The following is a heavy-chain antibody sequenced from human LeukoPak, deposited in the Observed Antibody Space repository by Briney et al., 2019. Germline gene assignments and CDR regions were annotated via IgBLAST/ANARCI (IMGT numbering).Heavy chain of an antibody. CDR2: ISGSGSTT. J-gene: IGHJ4*02. D-gene: IGHD3-3*01. CDR3: AKESGQYDY. V-gene: IGHV3-23*01. CDR1: GFTFRDYA. Sequence: GGSLRLSCAASGFTFRDYAMSWVRQAPGKGLEWVSTISGSGSTTYYADLVRGRFTISRDNSKNTLYLQMNSLRAEDTAVYYCAKESGQYDYWGQGTLVTISS.